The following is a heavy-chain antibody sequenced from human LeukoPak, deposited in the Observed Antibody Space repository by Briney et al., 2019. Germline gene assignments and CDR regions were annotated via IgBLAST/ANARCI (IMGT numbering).Heavy chain of an antibody. J-gene: IGHJ6*02. V-gene: IGHV4-31*03. CDR3: ARDLEGTGFYSGMDV. CDR1: GGSLSSGGYY. CDR2: IYYSGST. D-gene: IGHD1-1*01. Sequence: SETLSLTCTVSGGSLSSGGYYWGWVRQHPGKGLEWLGYIYYSGSTYYNPSLKSRVTISVDTSKNQFSLKLSSVTAADTAVYYCARDLEGTGFYSGMDVWGQGTTVTFSS.